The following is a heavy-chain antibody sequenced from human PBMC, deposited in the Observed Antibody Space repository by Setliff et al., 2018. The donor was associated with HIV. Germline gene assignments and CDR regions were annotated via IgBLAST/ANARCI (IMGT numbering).Heavy chain of an antibody. Sequence: GASVKVSCKTSRRTFSEDAINWVRQAPGEGLEWVGGIIHILGTADYAEKSQGRVTITADEPRSTVYLEVSNLRSEDTAVYYCAKAVRGYGSTYYNYYYMDVWGKGTTVTVSS. CDR3: AKAVRGYGSTYYNYYYMDV. J-gene: IGHJ6*03. CDR2: IIHILGTA. CDR1: RRTFSEDA. V-gene: IGHV1-69*13. D-gene: IGHD3-10*01.